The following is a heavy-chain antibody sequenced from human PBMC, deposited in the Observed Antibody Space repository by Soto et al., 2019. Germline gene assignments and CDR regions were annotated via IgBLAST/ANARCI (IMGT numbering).Heavy chain of an antibody. CDR1: GGSISSGGYY. V-gene: IGHV4-31*03. D-gene: IGHD3-16*01. J-gene: IGHJ4*02. Sequence: SETLSLTCTVSGGSISSGGYYWSWIRQHPGKGLEWIGYTNYSGSTYYNPSLKSRVTISVDTSKNQFYLKLSSVTAADTAVYCCARDWGGPGPFDYWGQGTLVTVSS. CDR2: TNYSGST. CDR3: ARDWGGPGPFDY.